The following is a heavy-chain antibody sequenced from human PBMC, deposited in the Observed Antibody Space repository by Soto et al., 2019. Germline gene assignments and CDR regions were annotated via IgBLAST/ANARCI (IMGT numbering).Heavy chain of an antibody. D-gene: IGHD3-10*01. J-gene: IGHJ6*02. CDR1: GGSVSNISDY. CDR2: IYYSGSA. CDR3: ARGVGFGYYYYHLDL. Sequence: SETLSFTCTVSGGSVSNISDYWSWVRQPPGKGLEWIGYIYYSGSADYSPSLGSRVTISLDTSKNQFSLKLSSVTTADTAVYYCARGVGFGYYYYHLDLWGQGTTVTVSS. V-gene: IGHV4-61*01.